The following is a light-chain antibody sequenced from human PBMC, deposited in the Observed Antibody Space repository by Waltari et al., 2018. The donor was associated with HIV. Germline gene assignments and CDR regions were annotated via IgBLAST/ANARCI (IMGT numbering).Light chain of an antibody. CDR1: SRDVGAYDY. CDR2: DVN. CDR3: SSYTTSSTYV. J-gene: IGLJ1*01. Sequence: QSALTQPASVSGSPGQSITISCTGTSRDVGAYDYGSWYQQHPGKAPKLMIYDVNNRPSGVSHRFSGSKSATTASLTISGLQAEDEADYYCSSYTTSSTYVFGTGTKVTVL. V-gene: IGLV2-14*03.